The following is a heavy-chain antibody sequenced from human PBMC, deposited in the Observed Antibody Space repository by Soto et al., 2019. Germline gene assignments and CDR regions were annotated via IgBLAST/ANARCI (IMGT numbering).Heavy chain of an antibody. J-gene: IGHJ6*02. V-gene: IGHV3-30-3*01. CDR2: ISYDGSNK. CDR3: EREPLEMATIWAEYYYGLDV. Sequence: WGSLRLSCAASGFTFSSYAMHWVRQAPGKGLEWVAVISYDGSNKYYADSVKGRFTISRDNSQNTRYLQMNSLRAADTAVYYCEREPLEMATIWAEYYYGLDVWGQGTTVTVSS. CDR1: GFTFSSYA. D-gene: IGHD5-12*01.